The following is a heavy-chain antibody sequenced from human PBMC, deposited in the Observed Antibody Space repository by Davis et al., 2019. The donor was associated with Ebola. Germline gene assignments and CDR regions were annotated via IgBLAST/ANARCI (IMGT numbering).Heavy chain of an antibody. J-gene: IGHJ4*02. V-gene: IGHV3-33*01. CDR1: GFTFSTYA. CDR2: LWYDGSNT. Sequence: GESLKISCAASGFTFSTYAMHWVRQAPGKGLEWVAGLWYDGSNTYYTDSVKGRFSISRDNSKNTLYLQMNSLRADDTAVYYCATKQGDYWGQGTLVTVSS. CDR3: ATKQGDY.